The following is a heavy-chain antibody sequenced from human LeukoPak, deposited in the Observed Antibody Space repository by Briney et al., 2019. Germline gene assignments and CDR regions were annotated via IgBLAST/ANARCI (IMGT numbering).Heavy chain of an antibody. V-gene: IGHV1-18*01. CDR2: VSTYNGDT. D-gene: IGHD4-17*01. CDR3: GRVRGGMDSRDYGVADS. Sequence: ASVKVSCKASGYTFSSYGISRLRQAPGHGLEWMGWVSTYNGDTKYERRFQGRLTMTTDTSRSTAYMELRSLRSNDTAVYYCGRVRGGMDSRDYGVADSWGQGTLVSVSS. J-gene: IGHJ4*02. CDR1: GYTFSSYG.